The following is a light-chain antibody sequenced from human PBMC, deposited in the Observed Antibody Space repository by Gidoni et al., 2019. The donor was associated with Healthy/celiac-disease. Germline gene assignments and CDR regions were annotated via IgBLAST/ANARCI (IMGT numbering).Light chain of an antibody. CDR3: AAWDDSLNGWV. J-gene: IGLJ3*02. Sequence: QSVLPPPPSASGTPGQRVPISFSGSSSNIGSNTVNWYQQLPGTAPKLLIYSNNQRPAGVPDRFSGSKSGTSASLAISGLQSEDEADYYWAAWDDSLNGWVFGGGTKLTVL. CDR1: SSNIGSNT. V-gene: IGLV1-44*01. CDR2: SNN.